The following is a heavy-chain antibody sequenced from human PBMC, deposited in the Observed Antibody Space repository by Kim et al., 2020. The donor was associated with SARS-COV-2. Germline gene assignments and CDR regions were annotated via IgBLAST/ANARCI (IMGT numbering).Heavy chain of an antibody. V-gene: IGHV3-33*08. CDR2: IWFDGSQE. J-gene: IGHJ4*02. CDR3: ARDGRASLDY. CDR1: GFTFSNHG. D-gene: IGHD1-26*01. Sequence: GGSLRLSCTSSGFTFSNHGIHWVRQAPGKGLEWVAVIWFDGSQEYYGDSVEGRFTISRDNAKNTVYLQMNSLRAEDTAVYYCARDGRASLDYWGQGTLVTVSS.